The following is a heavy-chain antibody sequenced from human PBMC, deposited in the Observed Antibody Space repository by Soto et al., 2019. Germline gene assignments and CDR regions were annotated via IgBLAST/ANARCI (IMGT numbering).Heavy chain of an antibody. CDR3: ARFGVFGIGVYSNDPFNI. V-gene: IGHV3-21*01. J-gene: IGHJ3*02. D-gene: IGHD3-16*01. CDR1: GFTFSSYS. CDR2: ISSSSSYI. Sequence: GGSLRLSCAASGFTFSSYSMNWVRQAPGKGLEWVSSISSSSSYIYYADSVKGRFTISRDNAKNSLYLQMNSLRAEDTAEYYRARFGVFGIGVYSNDPFNIWGQGKMVTVS.